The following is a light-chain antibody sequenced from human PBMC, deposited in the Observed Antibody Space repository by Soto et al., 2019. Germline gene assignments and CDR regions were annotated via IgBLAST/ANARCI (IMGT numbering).Light chain of an antibody. V-gene: IGKV1-39*01. J-gene: IGKJ4*01. CDR2: AAS. CDR1: QSISTY. CDR3: QHSYTAPHT. Sequence: DIQMTQSPSSLSASVGDRVTISCRASQSISTYLNWYQQKPGKAPDLLIYAASSLQSGVPPRFSGSVSGTDFTLTIMSLQPEDFATYYCQHSYTAPHTFGGGTKVEIK.